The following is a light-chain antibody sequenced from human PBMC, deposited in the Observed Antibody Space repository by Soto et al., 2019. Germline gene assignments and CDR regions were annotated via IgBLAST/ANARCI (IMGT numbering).Light chain of an antibody. V-gene: IGLV2-8*01. CDR2: EVS. J-gene: IGLJ3*02. CDR1: SSDVGAYKY. CDR3: TSYAGSNIWV. Sequence: QSALTQPPSASGSPGQSVTISCTGTSSDVGAYKYVSWYQQYPGKAPKLMIYEVSKRPSGVPDRFSGSKSGKTASLTVSGLQPEDEAGYHCTSYAGSNIWVFGGGTQLTVL.